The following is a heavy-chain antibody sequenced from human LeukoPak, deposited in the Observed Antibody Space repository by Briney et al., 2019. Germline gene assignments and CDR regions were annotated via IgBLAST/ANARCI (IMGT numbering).Heavy chain of an antibody. CDR1: GYTFTSYG. J-gene: IGHJ4*02. CDR2: ISAYNGNT. CDR3: ARTNEHPAVLGIAVAGTGYYFDY. D-gene: IGHD6-19*01. Sequence: GASVKVSCKASGYTFTSYGISWVRQAPGQGIEWMGWISAYNGNTNYAQKLQGRVTMTTDTSTSTAYMELRSLRSDDTAVYYCARTNEHPAVLGIAVAGTGYYFDYWGQGTLVTVSS. V-gene: IGHV1-18*01.